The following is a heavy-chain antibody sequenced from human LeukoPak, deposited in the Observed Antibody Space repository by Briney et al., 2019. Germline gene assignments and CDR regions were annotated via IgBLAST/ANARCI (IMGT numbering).Heavy chain of an antibody. Sequence: GGSLRLSCAASGFTFSNYGMHWVRQAPGKGLEWVAFIRYDGSNKYYADSVKGRFTISRDNSKNTLYLQMNSLRAEDTAVYYCASRDGYNTDAFDIWGQGTMVTVSS. CDR1: GFTFSNYG. CDR3: ASRDGYNTDAFDI. D-gene: IGHD5-24*01. CDR2: IRYDGSNK. J-gene: IGHJ3*02. V-gene: IGHV3-30*02.